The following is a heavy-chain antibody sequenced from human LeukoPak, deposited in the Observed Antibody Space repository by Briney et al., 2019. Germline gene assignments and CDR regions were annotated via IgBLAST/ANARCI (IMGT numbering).Heavy chain of an antibody. D-gene: IGHD3-3*01. CDR1: GGTFISYA. J-gene: IGHJ4*02. CDR3: ARNRGDIYDFWSGGFDY. V-gene: IGHV1-69*05. Sequence: ASVKVSCKASGGTFISYAISWVRQAPGQGLEWMGRIIPIFGTANYAQKFQGRVTITTDESTSTAYMELSSLRSEDTAVYYCARNRGDIYDFWSGGFDYWGQGTLVTVSS. CDR2: IIPIFGTA.